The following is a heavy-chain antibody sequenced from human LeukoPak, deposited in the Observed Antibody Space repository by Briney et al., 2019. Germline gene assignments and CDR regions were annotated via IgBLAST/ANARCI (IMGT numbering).Heavy chain of an antibody. D-gene: IGHD3-22*01. CDR1: GGSISSFY. CDR2: LYSSGST. CDR3: ARGPYDSSRD. J-gene: IGHJ4*02. Sequence: SETLSLTCTVSGGSISSFYWSWIRQPPGKGLEFIGYLYSSGSTNYNPSLKSRVTISVDTSKNQFSLKLSSVTAADTAVYYCARGPYDSSRDWGQGTLVTVSS. V-gene: IGHV4-59*01.